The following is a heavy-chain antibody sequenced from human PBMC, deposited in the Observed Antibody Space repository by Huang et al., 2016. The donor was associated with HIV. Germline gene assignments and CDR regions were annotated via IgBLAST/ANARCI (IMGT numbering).Heavy chain of an antibody. Sequence: QAQLMQSGPEVKKPGASVKVSCKTSGYSFTDYGITWVRQAPGQGPGWGGVNREFNGETEIEQRLQGRVTLPTDTSTSMAYMELRSLRFDDTAVYYCARDPKYHRIGYYRQRRGIDVWGQGTMVSVSS. CDR3: ARDPKYHRIGYYRQRRGIDV. V-gene: IGHV1-18*01. CDR2: NREFNGET. J-gene: IGHJ3*01. CDR1: GYSFTDYG. D-gene: IGHD3-22*01.